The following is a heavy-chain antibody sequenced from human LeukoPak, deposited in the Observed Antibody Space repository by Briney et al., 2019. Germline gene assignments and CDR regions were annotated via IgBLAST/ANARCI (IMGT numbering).Heavy chain of an antibody. CDR3: VRAGDSSGWYFVY. Sequence: SETLSLTCTVSGGSISSYYWSWIRQPPGKGLEWIGYIYSSGSANYNPSLESRVTISVDTSKNRFSLKLSSVTAADTAMYYCVRAGDSSGWYFVYWGQGTLVTVSS. CDR1: GGSISSYY. CDR2: IYSSGSA. D-gene: IGHD6-19*01. J-gene: IGHJ4*02. V-gene: IGHV4-59*01.